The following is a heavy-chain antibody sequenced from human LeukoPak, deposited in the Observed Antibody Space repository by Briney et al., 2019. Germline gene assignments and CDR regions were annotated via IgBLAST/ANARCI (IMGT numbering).Heavy chain of an antibody. CDR1: GYTFTGYY. J-gene: IGHJ4*02. D-gene: IGHD3-9*01. CDR2: INPNSGGT. V-gene: IGHV1-2*02. Sequence: GASVKVSCKASGYTFTGYYMHWVRQAPGQGLEWMGWINPNSGGTNYAQKFQGRVTMTRDTSISTAYMELSRLRSDDTAAYYCARGTGLVPYYDILTGYHQFDYWGQGTLVTVSS. CDR3: ARGTGLVPYYDILTGYHQFDY.